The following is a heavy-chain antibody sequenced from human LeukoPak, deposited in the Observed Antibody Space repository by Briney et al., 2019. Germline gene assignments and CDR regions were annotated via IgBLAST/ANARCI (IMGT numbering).Heavy chain of an antibody. D-gene: IGHD6-19*01. J-gene: IGHJ4*02. V-gene: IGHV3-23*01. CDR1: GFTFSSYG. CDR2: ISGSGGST. Sequence: GGSLRLSCAASGFTFSSYGMSWVRQAPGKGLEWVSAISGSGGSTYYADSVKGRFTISRDNSKNTLYLQMNSLRAEDTAVYYCAKIAKKWLVTPILLGYWGQGTLVTVSS. CDR3: AKIAKKWLVTPILLGY.